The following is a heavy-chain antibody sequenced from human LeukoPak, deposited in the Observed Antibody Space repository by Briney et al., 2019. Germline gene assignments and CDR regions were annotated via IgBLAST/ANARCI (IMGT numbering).Heavy chain of an antibody. Sequence: SETLSLTCTVSGGSISSHYWSWIRQPPGKGLEWIGYIYYSGSTNYNPSLKSRVTISVDTSKNHFSLKLSSVTAADTAVYYCASASSSYVYWGQGTLVTVSS. CDR2: IYYSGST. V-gene: IGHV4-59*11. J-gene: IGHJ4*02. CDR3: ASASSSYVY. CDR1: GGSISSHY. D-gene: IGHD3-16*01.